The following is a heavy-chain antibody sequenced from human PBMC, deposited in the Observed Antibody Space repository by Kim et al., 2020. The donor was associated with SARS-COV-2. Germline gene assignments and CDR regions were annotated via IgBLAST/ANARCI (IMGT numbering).Heavy chain of an antibody. CDR2: IKSKTDGGTT. V-gene: IGHV3-15*01. CDR1: GFTFSNAW. CDR3: TTGSTGDYYFDY. Sequence: GGSLRLSCAASGFTFSNAWMSWVRQAPGKGLEWVGRIKSKTDGGTTDYAAPVKGRFTISRDDSKNTLYLQMNSLKTEDTAVYYCTTGSTGDYYFDYWGQGTLVTVSS. J-gene: IGHJ4*02. D-gene: IGHD1-26*01.